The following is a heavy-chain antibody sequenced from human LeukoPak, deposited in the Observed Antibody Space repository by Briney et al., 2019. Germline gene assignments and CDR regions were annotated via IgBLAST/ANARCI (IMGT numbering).Heavy chain of an antibody. V-gene: IGHV4-59*01. CDR2: ITYSGST. J-gene: IGHJ4*02. D-gene: IGHD6-19*01. Sequence: PSETLSLTCTVSGGSISSYYWSWIRQPPGKGLEWIGFITYSGSTDHNPSLKSRVTISVDASKNQFSLKLTSVTAAVTAVYYCVRHTTSGWYQVVYWGQGTLVTVSS. CDR3: VRHTTSGWYQVVY. CDR1: GGSISSYY.